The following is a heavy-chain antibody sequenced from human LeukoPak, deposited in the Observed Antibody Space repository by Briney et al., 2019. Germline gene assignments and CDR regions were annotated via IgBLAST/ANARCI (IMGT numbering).Heavy chain of an antibody. CDR3: ARGGLWFGELLDQDY. CDR1: GYTFTGYY. Sequence: ASVKVSCKASGYTFTGYYMHWVRQAPGQGLEWMGWINPNSGGTNNAQKFQGRVTMTRDTSISTAYMELSRLRSDDTAVYYCARGGLWFGELLDQDYWGQGTLVTVS. J-gene: IGHJ4*02. CDR2: INPNSGGT. V-gene: IGHV1-2*02. D-gene: IGHD3-10*01.